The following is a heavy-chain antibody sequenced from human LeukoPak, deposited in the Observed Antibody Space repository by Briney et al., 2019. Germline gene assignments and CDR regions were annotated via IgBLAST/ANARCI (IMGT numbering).Heavy chain of an antibody. CDR3: ARVIVVGPGAREPLPQGDYDYMDV. J-gene: IGHJ6*03. D-gene: IGHD2-2*01. CDR1: GGTFSSYA. V-gene: IGHV1-69*05. Sequence: GASLKVSCKAPGGTFSSYAINWVRQAPGQGLEWMGGVIPMFGASNSAQKFQGRVTLSTDESTSTAYMELGSLRSEDTAVYYCARVIVVGPGAREPLPQGDYDYMDVWGKGTTVTVSS. CDR2: VIPMFGAS.